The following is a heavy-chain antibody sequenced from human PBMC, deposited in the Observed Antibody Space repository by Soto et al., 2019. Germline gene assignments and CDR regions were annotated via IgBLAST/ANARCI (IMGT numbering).Heavy chain of an antibody. CDR3: AKSHLLPYYYYGMDV. J-gene: IGHJ6*02. V-gene: IGHV3-30*18. CDR2: ISYDGSNK. Sequence: PWGSLRLSCAASGFTFSSYGMHWVRQAPGKGLEWVAVISYDGSNKYYADSVKGRFTISRDNSKNTLYLQMNSLRAEDTAVYYCAKSHLLPYYYYGMDVWGQGTTVTVSS. D-gene: IGHD2-15*01. CDR1: GFTFSSYG.